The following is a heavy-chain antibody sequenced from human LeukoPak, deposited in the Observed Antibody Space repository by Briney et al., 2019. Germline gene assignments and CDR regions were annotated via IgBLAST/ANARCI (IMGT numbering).Heavy chain of an antibody. CDR2: IRNDGSII. V-gene: IGHV3-30*02. CDR1: GFTFSSYG. J-gene: IGHJ4*02. D-gene: IGHD3-16*01. Sequence: GGSLRLSCAASGFTFSSYGMHWIRQAAGKGLEWVAFIRNDGSIIYNADSVKGRFTISRDNSKNTLYLQMNSLRAEDTAVYYCAKDTPLCYFDYWGQGTLVTVSS. CDR3: AKDTPLCYFDY.